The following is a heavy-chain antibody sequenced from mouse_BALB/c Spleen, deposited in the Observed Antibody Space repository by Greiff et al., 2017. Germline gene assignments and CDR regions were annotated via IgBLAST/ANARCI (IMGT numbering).Heavy chain of an antibody. CDR1: GFTFSSYY. CDR3: ARQGYYGSSAQPY. V-gene: IGHV5-6-2*01. Sequence: EVKLVESGGGLVKPGGSLKLSCAASGFTFSSYYMSWVRQTPEKRLELVAAINSNGGSTYYPDTVKGRFTISRDNAKNTLYLQMSSLKSEDTALYYCARQGYYGSSAQPYWGQGTLVTVSA. J-gene: IGHJ3*01. CDR2: INSNGGST. D-gene: IGHD1-1*01.